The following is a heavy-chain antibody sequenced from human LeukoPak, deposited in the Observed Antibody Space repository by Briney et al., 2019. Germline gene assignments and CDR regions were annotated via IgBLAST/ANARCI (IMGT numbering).Heavy chain of an antibody. CDR2: INHWGST. V-gene: IGHV4-34*01. CDR3: ARRGGGSYTFYFDS. J-gene: IGHJ4*02. Sequence: SETLSLTCAVYGGSFNGPYWTWIRQVPGTGLEWIGEINHWGSTNYNPSLKSRVTISIHSSKNQFSLMLNSVTAADTAIYYCARRGGGSYTFYFDSWGQGTLVTVSS. CDR1: GGSFNGPY. D-gene: IGHD1-26*01.